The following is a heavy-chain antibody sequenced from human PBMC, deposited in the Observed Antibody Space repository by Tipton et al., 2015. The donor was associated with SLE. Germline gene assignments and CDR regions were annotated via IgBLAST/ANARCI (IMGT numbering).Heavy chain of an antibody. CDR3: ARDGVLSSSLFDY. D-gene: IGHD6-6*01. J-gene: IGHJ4*02. CDR1: GFTFSSYS. CDR2: ISSSSSYI. V-gene: IGHV3-21*03. Sequence: GSLRLSCAASGFTFSSYSMNWVRQAPGKGLEWVSSISSSSSYIYYADSVKGRFTISRDNAKNSLYLQMNSLRAEDTAVYYCARDGVLSSSLFDYWGQGTLVTVSS.